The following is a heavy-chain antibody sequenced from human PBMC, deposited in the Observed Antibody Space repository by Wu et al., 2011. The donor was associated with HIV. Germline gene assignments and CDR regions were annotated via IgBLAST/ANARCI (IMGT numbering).Heavy chain of an antibody. CDR2: ILPMFSRT. Sequence: QVQLVQSGAEVKKPGSSVKVSCKASGGTFKNYVINWVRQAPGQGLEWMGRILPMFSRTNYAQKFQGRVSITADEFMSTAYMELSSLRSEDTAVYYCARVDHWNDRGFDYWGQGTLVTVSS. CDR1: GGTFKNYV. J-gene: IGHJ4*02. CDR3: ARVDHWNDRGFDY. D-gene: IGHD1-1*01. V-gene: IGHV1-69*15.